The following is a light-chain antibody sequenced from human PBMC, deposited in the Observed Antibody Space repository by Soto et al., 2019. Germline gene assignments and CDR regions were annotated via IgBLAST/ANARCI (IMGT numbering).Light chain of an antibody. CDR2: SNN. J-gene: IGLJ1*01. CDR3: AAWDDSLNGRV. V-gene: IGLV1-44*01. CDR1: SSNIGSNT. Sequence: QSVLAQPRSVSGSLGQSVTISCSGSSSNIGSNTVNWYQQLPGTAPKLLIYSNNQRPSGVPDRFSGSKSGTSASLAISGLQSEDEADYYCAAWDDSLNGRVFGTGTKVTVL.